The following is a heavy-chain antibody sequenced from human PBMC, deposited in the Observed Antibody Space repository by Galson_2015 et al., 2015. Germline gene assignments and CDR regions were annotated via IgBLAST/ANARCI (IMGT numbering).Heavy chain of an antibody. J-gene: IGHJ6*03. CDR2: IRSKAYGGTT. CDR1: GFTFGDYA. CDR3: TRFGQSSLDYYYMEV. V-gene: IGHV3-49*04. D-gene: IGHD3/OR15-3a*01. Sequence: SLRLSCAASGFTFGDYAMSWVRQAPGKGLEWVGFIRSKAYGGTTEYAASVKGRFTISRDDSKSIAYLQMNSLKTEDTAVYYCTRFGQSSLDYYYMEVWGSGTAVTVSS.